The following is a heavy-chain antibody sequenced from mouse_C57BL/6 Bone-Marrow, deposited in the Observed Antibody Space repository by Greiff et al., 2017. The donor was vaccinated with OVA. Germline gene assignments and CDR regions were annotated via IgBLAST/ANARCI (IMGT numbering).Heavy chain of an antibody. CDR3: ARGVRRVLEAY. V-gene: IGHV5-4*01. Sequence: EVQVVESGGGLVKPGGSLKLSCAASGFTFSSYAMSWVRQTPEKRLEWVATISDGGSYTYYPDNVKGRFTISRDNAKNTLYLQMSHLKAEDTAMYYCARGVRRVLEAYWCQGTLVTVSA. CDR1: GFTFSSYA. CDR2: ISDGGSYT. J-gene: IGHJ3*01.